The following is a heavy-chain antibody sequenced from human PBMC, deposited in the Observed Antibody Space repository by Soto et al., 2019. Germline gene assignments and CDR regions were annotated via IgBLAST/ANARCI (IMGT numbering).Heavy chain of an antibody. J-gene: IGHJ4*02. CDR2: INYSGST. CDR1: GGSISSYY. Sequence: VQLQESGPGLVKPSETLSLTCTVSGGSISSYYWSWIRQPPGKGLEWIGYINYSGSTNYNPSLKSRVTISVDTSKNQFSLKLSSVTAADTAVYYCARQYGGSYADYWGQGTLVTVSS. D-gene: IGHD1-26*01. CDR3: ARQYGGSYADY. V-gene: IGHV4-59*08.